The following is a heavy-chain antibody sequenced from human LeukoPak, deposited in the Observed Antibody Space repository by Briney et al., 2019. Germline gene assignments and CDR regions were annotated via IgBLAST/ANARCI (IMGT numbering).Heavy chain of an antibody. CDR2: ISAYNGNT. Sequence: ASVKVSCKASGYTFTSYGISWVRQAPGQGLEWMGWISAYNGNTNYAQKLQGRVTMTTDTSTSTAYMEPRSLRSDDTAVYYCARACFYSSGWYHFDYWGQGTLVTVSS. CDR3: ARACFYSSGWYHFDY. J-gene: IGHJ4*02. CDR1: GYTFTSYG. V-gene: IGHV1-18*01. D-gene: IGHD6-19*01.